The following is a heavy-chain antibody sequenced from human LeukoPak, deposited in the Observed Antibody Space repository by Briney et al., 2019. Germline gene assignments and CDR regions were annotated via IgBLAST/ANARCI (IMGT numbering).Heavy chain of an antibody. V-gene: IGHV4-30-2*01. CDR1: GGSISSGGYS. CDR3: ARAGFSLFDY. CDR2: ICHSGST. Sequence: SETLSLTCAVSGGSISSGGYSWSWIRQPPGKGLEWIGYICHSGSTYYNPSLKSRVTISVDRSKNQFSLKLSSVTAADTAVYYCARAGFSLFDYWGQGTLVTVSS. J-gene: IGHJ4*02.